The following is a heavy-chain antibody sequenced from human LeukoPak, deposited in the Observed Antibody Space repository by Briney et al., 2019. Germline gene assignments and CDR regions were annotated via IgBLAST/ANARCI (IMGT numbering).Heavy chain of an antibody. CDR2: INAGNDYT. CDR1: GYTFTGYG. CDR3: ARERSYCSGGNCYSDYYYYYGMDV. Sequence: ASVKVSCKASGYTFTGYGMHWVRQAPGQRLEWMAWINAGNDYTRYSQKFQGRVTISRDTSASTAYMELSSLRSEDTAVYYCARERSYCSGGNCYSDYYYYYGMDVWGQGTTVTVSS. D-gene: IGHD2-15*01. V-gene: IGHV1-3*01. J-gene: IGHJ6*02.